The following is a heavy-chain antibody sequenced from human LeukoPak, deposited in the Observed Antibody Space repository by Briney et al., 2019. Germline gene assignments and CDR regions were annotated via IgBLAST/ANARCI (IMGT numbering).Heavy chain of an antibody. CDR1: GFTFSKYA. CDR2: ISGSSSVT. Sequence: AGGSLRLSCAASGFTFSKYAMNWVRQAPGKGLEWVSGISGSSSVTYYTDSVKGRFTISRDNSKNTLYLQMNSLRAEDTAVYYCAKGSAAIDPWGQGTLVTVSS. V-gene: IGHV3-23*01. CDR3: AKGSAAIDP. D-gene: IGHD2-2*01. J-gene: IGHJ5*02.